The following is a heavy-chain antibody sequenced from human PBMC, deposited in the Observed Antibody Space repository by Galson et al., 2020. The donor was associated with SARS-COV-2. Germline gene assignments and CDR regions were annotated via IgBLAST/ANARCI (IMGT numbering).Heavy chain of an antibody. CDR1: GFTFSDYA. D-gene: IGHD2-2*01. J-gene: IGHJ5*02. V-gene: IGHV3-64D*06. CDR3: LSYSSTRQNH. CDR2: MSSDGGTS. Sequence: SCSASGFTFSDYAMHWVRQAPGKGLEYVSAMSSDGGTSFYADSLNGRSAMSRDNSKNTFYLQMTALRLEDTASYYCLSYSSTRQNHWGQGTLVTVSS.